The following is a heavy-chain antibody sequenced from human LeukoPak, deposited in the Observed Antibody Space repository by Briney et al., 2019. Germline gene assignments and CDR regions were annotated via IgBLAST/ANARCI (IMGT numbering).Heavy chain of an antibody. J-gene: IGHJ4*02. D-gene: IGHD3-22*01. CDR2: IYYSGST. CDR3: ARRNYYDSSGAFDY. CDR1: GGSISSSSYY. Sequence: PSETLSLTCTVSGGSISSSSYYWGWIRQPPGTGLEWIGSIYYSGSTYYNPSLKSRVTISVDTSKNQFSLKLSSVTAADTAVYYCARRNYYDSSGAFDYWGQGTLVTVSS. V-gene: IGHV4-39*01.